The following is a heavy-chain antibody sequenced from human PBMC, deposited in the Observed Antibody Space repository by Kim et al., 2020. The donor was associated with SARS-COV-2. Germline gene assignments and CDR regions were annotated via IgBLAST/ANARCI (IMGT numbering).Heavy chain of an antibody. CDR2: INHSGST. D-gene: IGHD2-2*02. J-gene: IGHJ5*02. Sequence: SETLSLTCAVYGGSFSGYYWSWIRQPPGKGLEWIGEINHSGSTNYNPSLKSRVTISVDTSKNQFSLKLSSVTAADTAVYYCARAKYQLLYERAGGWFDPWGQGTLVTVSS. V-gene: IGHV4-34*01. CDR3: ARAKYQLLYERAGGWFDP. CDR1: GGSFSGYY.